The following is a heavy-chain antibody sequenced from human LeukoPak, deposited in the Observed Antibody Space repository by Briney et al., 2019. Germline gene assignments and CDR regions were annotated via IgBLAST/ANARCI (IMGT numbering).Heavy chain of an antibody. J-gene: IGHJ4*02. Sequence: PSETLSLTCTVSGVSIMSNYWSWIRQTPGKGLEWIGYIYYSGSTNYNPSLKSRVTISVDTSKNQFSLKLSSVTAADTAVYYCARRRLIGDSYYFDYWGQGTLVTVSS. D-gene: IGHD6-25*01. CDR3: ARRRLIGDSYYFDY. CDR1: GVSIMSNY. CDR2: IYYSGST. V-gene: IGHV4-59*08.